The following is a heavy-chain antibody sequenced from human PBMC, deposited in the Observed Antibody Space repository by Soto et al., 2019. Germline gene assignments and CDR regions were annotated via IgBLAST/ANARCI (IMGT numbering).Heavy chain of an antibody. D-gene: IGHD6-19*01. CDR2: ISNSGGST. CDR3: AKTSGWYTAFDY. V-gene: IGHV3-23*01. Sequence: EVQLLESGGGLVQPGGSLRLSCAASGFTFTTYAVVWVRQAPGKGLEWVSSISNSGGSTYFADSVKGRFAVSRDNSKNTLYLQINSLRAEDTAVYYCAKTSGWYTAFDYWGQGTLVTVSS. J-gene: IGHJ4*02. CDR1: GFTFTTYA.